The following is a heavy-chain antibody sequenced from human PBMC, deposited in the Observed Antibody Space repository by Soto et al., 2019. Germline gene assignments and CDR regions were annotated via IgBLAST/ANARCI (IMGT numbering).Heavy chain of an antibody. V-gene: IGHV2-26*01. D-gene: IGHD6-19*01. CDR3: ARINNLASGWENWYCDL. J-gene: IGHJ2*01. CDR1: GFSLTNDRMS. Sequence: SGPTLVNPTETLTMTCSVSGFSLTNDRMSVSWIRQPPGKALAWLAHIFSNDEKLYSTSLKSRLTSSKDTSKSRVVLLMYNMDPVDTATYYCARINNLASGWENWYCDLWGRVTLVTVCS. CDR2: IFSNDEK.